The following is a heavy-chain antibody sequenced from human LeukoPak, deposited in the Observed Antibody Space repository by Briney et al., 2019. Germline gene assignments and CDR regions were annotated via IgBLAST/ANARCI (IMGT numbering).Heavy chain of an antibody. CDR2: ISYSGST. CDR3: ARGQAALWFGEL. CDR1: GGSFSSGSDY. Sequence: PWETLSLTCTVSGGSFSSGSDYWSWIRQPPGKGLEWIGHISYSGSTNYNPSLKSRVTISLDTYKNQLSLKLSSVTTADTAVYYYARGQAALWFGELWGQGTLVTVSS. J-gene: IGHJ4*02. D-gene: IGHD3-10*01. V-gene: IGHV4-61*01.